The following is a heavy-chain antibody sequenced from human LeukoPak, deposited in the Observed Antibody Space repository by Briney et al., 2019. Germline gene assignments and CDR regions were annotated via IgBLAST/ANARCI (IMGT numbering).Heavy chain of an antibody. CDR2: ISGSGGST. Sequence: PGGSLRLSCAASGFTFSSYAMSWVRQAPGKGLGWVSAISGSGGSTYYADSVKGRFTISRDNSKNTLYLQMNSLRAEDTAVYYCARGISGSGSYGHFDYWGQGILVTVSS. CDR3: ARGISGSGSYGHFDY. J-gene: IGHJ4*02. CDR1: GFTFSSYA. D-gene: IGHD1-26*01. V-gene: IGHV3-23*01.